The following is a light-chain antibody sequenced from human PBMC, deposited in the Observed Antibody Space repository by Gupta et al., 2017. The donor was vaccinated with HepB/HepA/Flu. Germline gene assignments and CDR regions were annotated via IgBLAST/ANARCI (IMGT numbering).Light chain of an antibody. CDR1: QSISNY. CDR2: AAS. V-gene: IGKV1-39*01. J-gene: IGKJ1*01. Sequence: DIQMTQSPSSLSASVGDRVTITCRASQSISNYLNWYQQTPGKAPRLLVYAASNLQSGVPSRFSGSGSGTDFTLTIGSLQPEDFATYYCQQSYSIPQTFGQGTKVEIK. CDR3: QQSYSIPQT.